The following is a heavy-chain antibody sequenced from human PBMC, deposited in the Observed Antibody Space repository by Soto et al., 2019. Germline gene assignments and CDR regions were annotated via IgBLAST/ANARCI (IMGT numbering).Heavy chain of an antibody. V-gene: IGHV3-30*04. CDR3: ARQGGSSGIWYFDY. CDR2: TSYDENFK. D-gene: IGHD6-6*01. CDR1: GFTFSGYA. J-gene: IGHJ4*02. Sequence: QVQLVESGGGVVQPGRSLRLSCAASGFTFSGYAMHWVRQAPGTGLEWVAATSYDENFKYYADSVKGRFTISRDNSKNTLFLQMNRLRTEDTAMYYCARQGGSSGIWYFDYWGQGSLVTVSS.